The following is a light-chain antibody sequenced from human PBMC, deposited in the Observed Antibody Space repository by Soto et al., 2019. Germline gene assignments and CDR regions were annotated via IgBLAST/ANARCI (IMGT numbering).Light chain of an antibody. CDR1: QSINTF. CDR2: TAS. J-gene: IGKJ4*01. Sequence: DVHMTQSPSSLSASVGDRVTITCRASQSINTFLNWYQQKPGKVPKLLIDTASSLQSGVPSRFSGSGSGSDFTLTISTLQPEDFATYYCQQTLISPLTFGGGTKVEI. V-gene: IGKV1-39*01. CDR3: QQTLISPLT.